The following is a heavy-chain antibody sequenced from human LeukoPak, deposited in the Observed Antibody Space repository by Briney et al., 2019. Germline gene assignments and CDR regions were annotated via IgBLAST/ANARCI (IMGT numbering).Heavy chain of an antibody. D-gene: IGHD6-6*01. Sequence: ASVKVSCKASGYTFTSYAMHWVRQAPGQRLEWMGWINAGNGNTKYSQKFQGRVTITRDTSASTAYMELSSLRSEDTAVYYCARGFPQLVHRRSWFDPWGQGTLVTVSS. CDR1: GYTFTSYA. V-gene: IGHV1-3*01. J-gene: IGHJ5*02. CDR3: ARGFPQLVHRRSWFDP. CDR2: INAGNGNT.